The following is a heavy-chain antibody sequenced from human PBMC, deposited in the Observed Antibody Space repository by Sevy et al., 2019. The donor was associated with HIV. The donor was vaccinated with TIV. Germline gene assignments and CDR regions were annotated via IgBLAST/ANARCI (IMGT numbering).Heavy chain of an antibody. J-gene: IGHJ4*02. CDR3: VRDRDYYGSGSYDY. Sequence: GGSLRLSCAASEFTFRDYTMNWVRQVPGKGLEWVSSISSGSSYISYADSVKGRFTISRDNAENLLFLQMNSLRAEDTAAYYCVRDRDYYGSGSYDYWGQGTLVTVSS. CDR2: ISSGSSYI. V-gene: IGHV3-21*06. D-gene: IGHD3-10*01. CDR1: EFTFRDYT.